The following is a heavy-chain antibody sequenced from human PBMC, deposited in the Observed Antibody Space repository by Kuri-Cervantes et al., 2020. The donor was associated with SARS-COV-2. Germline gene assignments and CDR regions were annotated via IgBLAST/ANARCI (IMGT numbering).Heavy chain of an antibody. D-gene: IGHD1-26*01. CDR1: GFTFNDYY. J-gene: IGHJ4*02. CDR3: ARSTWDLYYYDL. Sequence: GESLKISCAASGFTFNDYYLTWIRQAPGKGLEWVSYISGSGSSKYYADSVKGRFTISRDKSKNTLYLQMNSLRAEDTAVYYCARSTWDLYYYDLWGQGTLVTVSS. V-gene: IGHV3-11*04. CDR2: ISGSGSSK.